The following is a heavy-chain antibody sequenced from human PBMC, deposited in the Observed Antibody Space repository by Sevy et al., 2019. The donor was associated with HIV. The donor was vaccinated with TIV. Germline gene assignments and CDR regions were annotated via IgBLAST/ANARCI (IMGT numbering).Heavy chain of an antibody. CDR1: GFTFSSYA. CDR2: ISSNGGST. CDR3: VNDVGLGYCSGGSCYNHYYGMDV. J-gene: IGHJ6*02. Sequence: GGSLRLSCSASGFTFSSYAMHWVRQAPGKGLEYVSAISSNGGSTYYADSVKGRFTISRDNSKNTLYLQRSSLRAEDTAVYYCVNDVGLGYCSGGSCYNHYYGMDVWGQGTTVTVSS. V-gene: IGHV3-64D*06. D-gene: IGHD2-15*01.